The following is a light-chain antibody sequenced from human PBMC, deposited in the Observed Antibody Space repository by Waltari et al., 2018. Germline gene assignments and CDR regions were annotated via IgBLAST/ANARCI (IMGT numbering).Light chain of an antibody. CDR1: QSVTTS. Sequence: EIVLTQSPATLSLSPVERATLSCRASQSVTTSLAWYQQKPGQAPRLLIFDASDRATGVPARFSGSGSGTDFTLTISSLEPEDFAVYFCHQRTSWPLTFGGGTQVEFK. V-gene: IGKV3-11*01. CDR2: DAS. J-gene: IGKJ4*01. CDR3: HQRTSWPLT.